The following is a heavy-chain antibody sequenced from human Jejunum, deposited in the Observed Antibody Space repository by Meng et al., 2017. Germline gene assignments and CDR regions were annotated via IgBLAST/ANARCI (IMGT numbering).Heavy chain of an antibody. Sequence: GESLKISCAASGFTLSDHYMDWVRQAPGKGLEWVARIRNKANGHTTEYAAAVKGRFIISRDDSKNSLYLQMNSLKTEDTAVYYCAKAHGPWTAFDMWGQGKMVTGSS. D-gene: IGHD1-1*01. V-gene: IGHV3-72*01. CDR1: GFTLSDHY. J-gene: IGHJ3*02. CDR3: AKAHGPWTAFDM. CDR2: IRNKANGHTT.